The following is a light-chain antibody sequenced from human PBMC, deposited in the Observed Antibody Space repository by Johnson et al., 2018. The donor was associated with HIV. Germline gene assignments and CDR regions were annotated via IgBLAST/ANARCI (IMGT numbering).Light chain of an antibody. CDR3: GTWDSSLSGYV. CDR2: KNN. Sequence: QSVLTQPPSVSAAPGQKVTISCSGSSSNIGNNYVSWYQQLPGTAPKLLIFKNNERPSGIPDRFSGSKSGTSATLGITGLQTGDEADYYCGTWDSSLSGYVVGAGTKITVL. V-gene: IGLV1-51*02. CDR1: SSNIGNNY. J-gene: IGLJ1*01.